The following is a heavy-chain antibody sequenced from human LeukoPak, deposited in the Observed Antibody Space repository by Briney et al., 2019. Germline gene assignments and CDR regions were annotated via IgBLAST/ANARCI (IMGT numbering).Heavy chain of an antibody. CDR2: IYYSGST. CDR3: ARGSRYCSSTSCRFDY. CDR1: GGSISSYY. V-gene: IGHV4-59*08. Sequence: SETLSLTCTVSGGSISSYYWSWIRQPPGKGLEWIGYIYYSGSTNYNPSLKSRVTISVDTSKNQFSLKLSSVTAADTAVYYCARGSRYCSSTSCRFDYWGQETLVTVSS. J-gene: IGHJ4*02. D-gene: IGHD2-2*01.